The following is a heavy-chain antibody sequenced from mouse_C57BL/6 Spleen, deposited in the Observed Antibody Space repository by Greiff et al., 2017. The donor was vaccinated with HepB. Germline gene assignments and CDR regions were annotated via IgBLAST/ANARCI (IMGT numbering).Heavy chain of an antibody. D-gene: IGHD1-2*01. CDR2: ISYDGSN. J-gene: IGHJ4*01. Sequence: EVKLQESGPGLVKPSQSLSLTCSVTGYSITSGYYWNWIRQFPGNKLEWMGYISYDGSNNYNPSLKNRISITRDTSKNQFFLKLNSVTTEDTATYYCATLRRVDYWGQGTSVTVSS. CDR3: ATLRRVDY. CDR1: GYSITSGYY. V-gene: IGHV3-6*01.